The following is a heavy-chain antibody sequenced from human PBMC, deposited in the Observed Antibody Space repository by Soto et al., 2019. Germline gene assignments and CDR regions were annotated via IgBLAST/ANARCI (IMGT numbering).Heavy chain of an antibody. D-gene: IGHD2-21*01. CDR2: MNPDGSEQ. CDR1: GLTFSDYW. Sequence: EVPLVESGGALVQPGGSLRLSCAASGLTFSDYWMTWVRQTPGKGLEGVANMNPDGSEQYYLDSVKGRFTISRDNAQNSLYLQMNNLRGEDTAVYYCTRDLNHDCGPWGQGTQVIVSS. V-gene: IGHV3-7*04. CDR3: TRDLNHDCGP. J-gene: IGHJ5*02.